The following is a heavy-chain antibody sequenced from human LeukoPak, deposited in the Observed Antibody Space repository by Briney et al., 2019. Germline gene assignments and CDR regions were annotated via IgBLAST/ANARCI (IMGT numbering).Heavy chain of an antibody. CDR2: IYTSGST. CDR3: ASDGVGYYYYGMDV. D-gene: IGHD1-26*01. J-gene: IGHJ6*02. Sequence: SETLSLTCTVSGGSISSYYWSWIQQPAGKGLEWIGRIYTSGSTNYNPSLKSRVTMSVDTSKNQFSLKLSSVTAADTAVYYCASDGVGYYYYGMDVWGQGTTVTVSS. CDR1: GGSISSYY. V-gene: IGHV4-4*07.